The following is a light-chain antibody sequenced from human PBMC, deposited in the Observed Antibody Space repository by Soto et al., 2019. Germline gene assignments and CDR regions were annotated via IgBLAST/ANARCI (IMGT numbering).Light chain of an antibody. J-gene: IGKJ3*01. CDR2: AAS. CDR1: QGISNN. CDR3: QKHGGPPPVT. Sequence: DIQMTQSPSSLSASVGDTVTITCRASQGISNNLAWYQQKPGKVPRLLIYAASTLQLGVPSRFSGSGSGTYFSLTISSLQPEAVATYYCQKHGGPPPVTFGRGTKVDVK. V-gene: IGKV1-27*01.